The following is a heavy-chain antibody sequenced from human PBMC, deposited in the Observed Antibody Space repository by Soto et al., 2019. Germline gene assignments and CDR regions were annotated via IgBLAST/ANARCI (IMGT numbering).Heavy chain of an antibody. V-gene: IGHV1-2*06. CDR2: TNPKTGVT. D-gene: IGHD3-10*01. CDR1: GYTFSAYY. CDR3: ARDTTGSSRGNWFDP. J-gene: IGHJ5*02. Sequence: VASVKVSCKASGYTFSAYYLNWVRQAPGQGLEWVGRTNPKTGVTDYAEKFQDRVTMTSDTSVSTGYMDLRRLTSDDTAVYYCARDTTGSSRGNWFDPWGQGTLVTVSS.